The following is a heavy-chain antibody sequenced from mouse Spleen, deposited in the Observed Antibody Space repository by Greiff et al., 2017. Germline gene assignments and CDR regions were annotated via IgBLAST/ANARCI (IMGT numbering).Heavy chain of an antibody. CDR3: AREDYYGSSYFDY. D-gene: IGHD1-1*01. CDR2: INPNNGGT. Sequence: VQLQQSGPELVKPGASVKMSCKASGYTFTDYNMHWVKQSHGKSLEWIGYINPNNGGTSYNQKFKGKATLTVNKSSSTAYMELRSLTSEDSAVYYGAREDYYGSSYFDYWGQGTTLTVSS. J-gene: IGHJ2*01. V-gene: IGHV1-22*01. CDR1: GYTFTDYN.